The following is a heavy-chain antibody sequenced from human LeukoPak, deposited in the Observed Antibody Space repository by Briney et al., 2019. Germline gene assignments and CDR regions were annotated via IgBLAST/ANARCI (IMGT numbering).Heavy chain of an antibody. V-gene: IGHV3-30-3*01. CDR2: ISYDGSNK. CDR3: ARESWGSGAAFDI. CDR1: GFTFSSYA. J-gene: IGHJ3*02. Sequence: GRSLRLSCAASGFTFSSYAMHWVRQAPGKGLEWVAVISYDGSNKYYADSVKGRFTISRDNSKNTLYLQMNSLRAEDTAVYYCARESWGSGAAFDIWGQGTMVTVSS. D-gene: IGHD6-19*01.